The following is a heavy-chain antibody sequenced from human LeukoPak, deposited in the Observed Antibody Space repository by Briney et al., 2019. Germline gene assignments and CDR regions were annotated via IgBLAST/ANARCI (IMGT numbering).Heavy chain of an antibody. V-gene: IGHV4-28*03. Sequence: PSDTLSLTCAVSGYSISSSNWWGWIRQPPGKGLEWIGYIYYSGSTYYNPSLKSRVTMSVDTSKNQFSLKLSSVTAADTAVYYCARVSAAGMEFHYGMDVWGQGTTVFVSS. CDR3: ARVSAAGMEFHYGMDV. CDR2: IYYSGST. D-gene: IGHD6-13*01. J-gene: IGHJ6*02. CDR1: GYSISSSNW.